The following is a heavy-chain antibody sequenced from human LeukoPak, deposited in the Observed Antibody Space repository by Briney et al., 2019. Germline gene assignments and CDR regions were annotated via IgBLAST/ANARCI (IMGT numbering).Heavy chain of an antibody. D-gene: IGHD6-19*01. Sequence: PGGSLRLSCAASGFTLSSNYMSWVRQAPGKGLEWVSVIYSGGSTYYADSVKGRFTISRDNSKNTLYLQMNSLRAEDTAVYYCARERGRYSSGWDYYFDYWGQGTLVTVSS. V-gene: IGHV3-53*01. CDR2: IYSGGST. CDR1: GFTLSSNY. CDR3: ARERGRYSSGWDYYFDY. J-gene: IGHJ4*02.